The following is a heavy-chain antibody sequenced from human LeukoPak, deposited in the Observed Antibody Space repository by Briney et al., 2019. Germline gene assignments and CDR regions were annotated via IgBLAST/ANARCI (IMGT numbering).Heavy chain of an antibody. CDR3: AREGGSYQQLVLDY. V-gene: IGHV3-7*05. CDR1: EFTFNRYW. D-gene: IGHD6-13*01. Sequence: GGSLRLSCAASEFTFNRYWMSWVRQAPGKGLEWVANIKQDGSEKYYVDSVKGRFAISRDNAKNSLYLQMNSLRAEDTAVYYWAREGGSYQQLVLDYWGQGTRVTVSS. CDR2: IKQDGSEK. J-gene: IGHJ4*02.